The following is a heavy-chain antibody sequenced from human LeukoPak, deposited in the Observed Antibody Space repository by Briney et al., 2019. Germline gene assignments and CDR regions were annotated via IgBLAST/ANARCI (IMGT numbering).Heavy chain of an antibody. J-gene: IGHJ6*03. V-gene: IGHV1-69*06. Sequence: SVKVSCKASGYTFTSYYMHWVRQAPGQGLEWMGGIIPIFGTANYAQKFQGRVTITADKSTSTAYMELSSLRSEDTAVYYCASAGSSIAARDYYYYYMDVWGKGTTVTVSS. CDR3: ASAGSSIAARDYYYYYMDV. CDR2: IIPIFGTA. D-gene: IGHD6-6*01. CDR1: GYTFTSYY.